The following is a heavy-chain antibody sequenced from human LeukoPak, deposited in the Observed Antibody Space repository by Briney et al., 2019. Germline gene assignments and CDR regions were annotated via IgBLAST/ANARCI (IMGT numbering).Heavy chain of an antibody. J-gene: IGHJ3*02. CDR2: INHSGST. CDR3: ARGRVRTNGVRVSAFDI. Sequence: PSETLSLTCAVYGGSFSGYYWSWIRQPPGKGLEWIGEINHSGSTNYNPSLKSRVTISVDTSKNQFSLKLSSVTAADTAVYYCARGRVRTNGVRVSAFDIWGQGTMVTVSS. V-gene: IGHV4-34*01. CDR1: GGSFSGYY. D-gene: IGHD2-8*01.